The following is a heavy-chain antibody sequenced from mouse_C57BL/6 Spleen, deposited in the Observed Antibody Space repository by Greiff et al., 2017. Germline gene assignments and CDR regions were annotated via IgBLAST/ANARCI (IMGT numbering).Heavy chain of an antibody. CDR2: INPSNGGT. CDR3: ARETTVAPHAMDY. J-gene: IGHJ4*01. CDR1: GYTFTSYW. Sequence: QVHVKQPGTELVKPGASVKLSCKASGYTFTSYWMHWVKQRPGQGLEWIGNINPSNGGTNYNEKFKSKATLTVDKSSSTAYMQLSSLTSEDSAVYYCARETTVAPHAMDYWGQGTSVTVSS. V-gene: IGHV1-53*01. D-gene: IGHD1-1*01.